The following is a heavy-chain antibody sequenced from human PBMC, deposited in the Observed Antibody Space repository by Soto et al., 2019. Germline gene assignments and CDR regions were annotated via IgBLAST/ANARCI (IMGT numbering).Heavy chain of an antibody. CDR1: GYTFTSYY. D-gene: IGHD3-3*01. V-gene: IGHV1-46*01. J-gene: IGHJ6*02. CDR2: INPSGGST. CDR3: ARDLGVGKSYYYYGMDV. Sequence: ASVKVSCKAFGYTFTSYYIHWVRQAPGQGLEWMGIINPSGGSTNYAQKFQGRVAMTRDTSTSTVYMDLSSLRSDDTAMYYCARDLGVGKSYYYYGMDVWRQGTTVTVSS.